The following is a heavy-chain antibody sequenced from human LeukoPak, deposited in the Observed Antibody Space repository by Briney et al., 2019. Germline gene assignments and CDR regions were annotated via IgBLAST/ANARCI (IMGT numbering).Heavy chain of an antibody. CDR3: ARDSPYHDY. CDR1: GFTFSDYP. D-gene: IGHD3-16*01. Sequence: GGSLRLSCVASGFTFSDYPMHWVRQAPGKGLEWVAVISHDGRNKFYADSVRGRFTVSRDDSKNTLNLQMSSLRPEDTAVYYCARDSPYHDYWGQGSLVTVSS. V-gene: IGHV3-30*04. CDR2: ISHDGRNK. J-gene: IGHJ4*02.